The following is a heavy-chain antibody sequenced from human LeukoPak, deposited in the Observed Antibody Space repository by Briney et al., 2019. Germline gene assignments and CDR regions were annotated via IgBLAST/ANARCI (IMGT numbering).Heavy chain of an antibody. J-gene: IGHJ6*02. CDR3: ASPTAVDIVAKIHLDYYYGMDV. CDR1: GFTFSDYY. D-gene: IGHD5-12*01. V-gene: IGHV3-11*01. CDR2: ISSSGSTI. Sequence: PGGSLRLSCAASGFTFSDYYMSWIGQAPGKGLEWVSYISSSGSTIYYADSVKGRFTISRDNAKNSLYLQMNSLRAEDTAVYYCASPTAVDIVAKIHLDYYYGMDVWGQGTTVTVSS.